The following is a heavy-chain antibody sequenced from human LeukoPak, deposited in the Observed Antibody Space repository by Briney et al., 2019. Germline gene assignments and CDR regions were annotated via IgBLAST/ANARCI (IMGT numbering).Heavy chain of an antibody. J-gene: IGHJ6*03. CDR1: GYSFTSYW. V-gene: IGHV5-51*01. CDR2: IYPGDSDT. CDR3: ARHQPPVRGYSSCYYYMDV. Sequence: GESLKISCKGSGYSFTSYWIGWVRQMPGKGLEWMGIIYPGDSDTRYSPSFQGQVTISADKSISTAYLQWSSLKASDTAMYYCARHQPPVRGYSSCYYYMDVWGKGTTVTISS. D-gene: IGHD5-12*01.